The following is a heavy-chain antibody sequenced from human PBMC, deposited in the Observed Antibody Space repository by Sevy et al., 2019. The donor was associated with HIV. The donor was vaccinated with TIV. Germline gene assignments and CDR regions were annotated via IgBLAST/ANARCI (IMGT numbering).Heavy chain of an antibody. V-gene: IGHV4-59*01. J-gene: IGHJ4*02. D-gene: IGHD6-13*01. CDR2: IYYSGST. CDR3: ARERQPVLDY. CDR1: GGSISSYY. Sequence: SETLSLTCTVSGGSISSYYWSWIRQPPGKGLEWIGYIYYSGSTNYNPSLKSRVTSSVDTSKSQFSLKLSSVTAADTAVYYCARERQPVLDYWGQGTLVTVSS.